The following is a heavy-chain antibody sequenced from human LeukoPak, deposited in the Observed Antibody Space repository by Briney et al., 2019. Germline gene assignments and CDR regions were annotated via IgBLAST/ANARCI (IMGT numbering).Heavy chain of an antibody. D-gene: IGHD6-19*01. CDR1: GFTVSSNY. V-gene: IGHV3-53*01. Sequence: GGSLRLSCAASGFTVSSNYMSWVRQAPGKGLEWVSVICSGGSTYYADSVKGRFTISRDNSKNTLYLQMNSLRAEDTAVYYCARARSGAVAFDYWGQGTLVTVSS. J-gene: IGHJ4*02. CDR3: ARARSGAVAFDY. CDR2: ICSGGST.